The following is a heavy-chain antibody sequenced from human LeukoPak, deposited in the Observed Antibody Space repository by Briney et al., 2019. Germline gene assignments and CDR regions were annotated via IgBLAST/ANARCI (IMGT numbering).Heavy chain of an antibody. CDR1: GGTFSSYA. CDR3: ARDLYYYDSSGAR. D-gene: IGHD3-22*01. J-gene: IGHJ4*02. CDR2: IIPIFGTA. V-gene: IGHV1-69*01. Sequence: SVKVSCKASGGTFSSYAISWVRQAPGQGLEWMGGIIPIFGTANYAQKFQGRVTITADESTSTAYMELSSLRSEDTAVYCCARDLYYYDSSGARWGQGTLVTVSS.